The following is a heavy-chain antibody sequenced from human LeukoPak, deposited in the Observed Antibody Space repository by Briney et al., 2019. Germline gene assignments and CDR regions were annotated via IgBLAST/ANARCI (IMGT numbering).Heavy chain of an antibody. CDR3: ARLEDSSSWYWFDP. J-gene: IGHJ5*02. D-gene: IGHD6-13*01. V-gene: IGHV5-51*01. CDR1: VYSFTSYW. Sequence: GESLQISCKGSVYSFTSYWIGWVRPMPGKGLEWMGIIYPGDSDTRYSPSFQGQVTISADKSISTAYLQWSSLKASDTAMYYCARLEDSSSWYWFDPWGQGTLVTVSS. CDR2: IYPGDSDT.